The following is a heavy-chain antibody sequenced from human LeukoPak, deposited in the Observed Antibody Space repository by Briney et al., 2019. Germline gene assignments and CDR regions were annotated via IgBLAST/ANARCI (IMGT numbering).Heavy chain of an antibody. D-gene: IGHD4-17*01. CDR1: GFTFSSYW. Sequence: GGSLRLSCAASGFTFSSYWMHWVRQAPGKGLVWVSRINSDGSSTSYADSVKGRFTISRDNAKNTLYLQMTSLRAEDTAVYYCARDGATVTNPSAGAQINWGQGTLVTVSS. J-gene: IGHJ4*02. CDR3: ARDGATVTNPSAGAQIN. V-gene: IGHV3-74*01. CDR2: INSDGSST.